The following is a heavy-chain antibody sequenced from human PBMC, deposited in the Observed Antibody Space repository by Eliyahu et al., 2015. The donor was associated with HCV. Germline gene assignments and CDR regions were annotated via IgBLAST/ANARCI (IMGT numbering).Heavy chain of an antibody. CDR2: VDSDGSRE. J-gene: IGHJ4*02. V-gene: IGHV3-74*01. Sequence: EVXLVESGGGLVQPGGSLKLSCAASGFTFSNYWMHWVRQAPGKGLVWVSHVDSDGSREDYADSVRGRFTISRDNAKNTLFLQMRSLRVEDTAVYYCASLSAPSDYWGQGVLVTVSS. CDR1: GFTFSNYW. CDR3: ASLSAPSDY. D-gene: IGHD6-25*01.